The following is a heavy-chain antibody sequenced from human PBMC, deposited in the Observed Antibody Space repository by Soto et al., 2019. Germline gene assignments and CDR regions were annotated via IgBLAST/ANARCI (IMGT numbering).Heavy chain of an antibody. CDR2: IRPHNGDT. D-gene: IGHD6-19*01. V-gene: IGHV1-18*01. CDR1: GYTFTTIR. J-gene: IGHJ5*01. CDR3: ARDRSGWYDF. Sequence: QVQLVQSAAEGGKPGASVKVSCKASGYTFTTIRLSWVLQAPGQGLEWMGWIRPHNGDTQYAQKIKGRVTMTADTSTTTAYMEAKSLRPDDTAVFYCARDRSGWYDFWGQGTLVTVSS.